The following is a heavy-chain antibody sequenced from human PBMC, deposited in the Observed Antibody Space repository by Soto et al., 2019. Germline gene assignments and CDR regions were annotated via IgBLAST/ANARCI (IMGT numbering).Heavy chain of an antibody. CDR2: TRNKANSYTT. CDR1: GFTFSDHY. CDR3: ARGPTTSGSYDDAFDI. Sequence: EVQLVESGGGLVQPGGSLRLSCAASGFTFSDHYMDWVRQAPGKGLEWVGRTRNKANSYTTEYAASVKGRFTISRDDSKNSLYLQMNSLKTEDTAVYYCARGPTTSGSYDDAFDIWGQGTMVTVSS. D-gene: IGHD1-26*01. J-gene: IGHJ3*02. V-gene: IGHV3-72*01.